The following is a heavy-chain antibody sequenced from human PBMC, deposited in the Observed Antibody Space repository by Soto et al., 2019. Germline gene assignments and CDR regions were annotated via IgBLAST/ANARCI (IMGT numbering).Heavy chain of an antibody. Sequence: QVQLVQSGAEVKKPGSSVKVSCKASGDAFSNYIFDWVRQAPGQGLEWMGGIIPMFGTPKYAEKFQDRVTISADVSTATAYMELTSLRFDDTAVYYCARGRDQPPVGLYFDSWGEGTRVTVSS. CDR3: ARGRDQPPVGLYFDS. J-gene: IGHJ4*02. CDR1: GDAFSNYI. V-gene: IGHV1-69*01. D-gene: IGHD1-26*01. CDR2: IIPMFGTP.